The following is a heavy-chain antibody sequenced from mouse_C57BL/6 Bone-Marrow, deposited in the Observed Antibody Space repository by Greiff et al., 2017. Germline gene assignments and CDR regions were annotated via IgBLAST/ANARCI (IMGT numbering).Heavy chain of an antibody. V-gene: IGHV5-4*03. Sequence: EVKVVESGGGLVKPGGSLKLSCAASGFTFSSYAMSWVRQTPEKRLEWVATISDGGSYTYYPDNVKGRFTISRDNAKNNLYLQMSHLKSEDTAMYYCARGGWDYFDYWGQGTTLTVSS. CDR3: ARGGWDYFDY. J-gene: IGHJ2*01. CDR1: GFTFSSYA. D-gene: IGHD2-3*01. CDR2: ISDGGSYT.